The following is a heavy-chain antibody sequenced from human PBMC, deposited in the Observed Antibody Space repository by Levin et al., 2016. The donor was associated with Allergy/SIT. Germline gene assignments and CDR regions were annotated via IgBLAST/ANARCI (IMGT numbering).Heavy chain of an antibody. CDR3: AQMSGANCLDP. CDR1: GGSMSSDN. Sequence: SETLSLTCTVSGGSMSSDNSFWTWIRQPAGRGLEWIGRIDVRGNTDYNSSLKSRVSISVDTANNQLSLRLISVTASDTAIYYCAQMSGANCLDPWGQGTLVTVSS. J-gene: IGHJ5*02. CDR2: IDVRGNT. D-gene: IGHD7-27*01. V-gene: IGHV4-61*02.